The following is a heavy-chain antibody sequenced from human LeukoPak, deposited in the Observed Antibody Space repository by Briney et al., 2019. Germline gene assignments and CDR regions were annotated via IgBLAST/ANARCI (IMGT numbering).Heavy chain of an antibody. J-gene: IGHJ4*02. CDR1: GFTFSSFE. CDR3: ARDVGSGWLDY. Sequence: PGGSLRLSCAASGFTFSSFEMNWVRQAPGKGLEWVSYMSNSGRTIYYTDSVKGRFTISRDNAKNSLYLQMNSLRAEDTAVYYCARDVGSGWLDYWGQGTLVTVSS. V-gene: IGHV3-48*03. D-gene: IGHD6-19*01. CDR2: MSNSGRTI.